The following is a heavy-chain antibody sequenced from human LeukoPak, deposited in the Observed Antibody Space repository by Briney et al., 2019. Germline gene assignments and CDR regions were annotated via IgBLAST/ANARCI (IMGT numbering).Heavy chain of an antibody. Sequence: GGSLRLSCAASGFTFSSYSMNWVRQAPGKGLEWVSSISSSSSYIYYADSVKGRFTISRDNAKNSLYLQMNSLRAEDTAVYYCATYATREGTPSSGYWGQGTLVTVSS. D-gene: IGHD2-2*01. CDR2: ISSSSSYI. CDR1: GFTFSSYS. V-gene: IGHV3-21*01. CDR3: ATYATREGTPSSGY. J-gene: IGHJ4*02.